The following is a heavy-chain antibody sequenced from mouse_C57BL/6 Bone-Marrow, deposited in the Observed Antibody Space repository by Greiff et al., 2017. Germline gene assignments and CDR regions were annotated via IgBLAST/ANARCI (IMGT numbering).Heavy chain of an antibody. CDR1: GYPFTSYW. J-gene: IGHJ1*03. CDR3: AIRDDGSSNWYFDV. Sequence: VQLQQPGAELVMPSASLKLSCKASGYPFTSYWMRWVKQRPGQGLECIGEIDPSDSYTNYNPKFKSQSTLTVDKSSSTAYMQLSSLTSEDSAVYYCAIRDDGSSNWYFDVWGTTTTVTAAS. D-gene: IGHD1-1*01. V-gene: IGHV1-69*01. CDR2: IDPSDSYT.